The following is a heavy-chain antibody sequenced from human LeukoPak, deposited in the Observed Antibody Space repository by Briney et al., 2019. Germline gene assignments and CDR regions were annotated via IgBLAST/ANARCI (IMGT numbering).Heavy chain of an antibody. CDR3: ARRMGYYGSSKNGFDI. V-gene: IGHV5-51*01. J-gene: IGHJ3*02. Sequence: GESLKISCQGSGYSFTNHWIGWVRQMPGKGLEWMGIIYPGDSDTRYSPSFQGQVTISADKSISTAYLQWSSLKASDTAMYHCARRMGYYGSSKNGFDIWGQGTMVTVSS. CDR1: GYSFTNHW. D-gene: IGHD3-10*01. CDR2: IYPGDSDT.